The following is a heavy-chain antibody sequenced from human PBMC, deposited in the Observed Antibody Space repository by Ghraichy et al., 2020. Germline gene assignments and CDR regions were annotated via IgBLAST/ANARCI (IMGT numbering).Heavy chain of an antibody. CDR1: GFTFSNYW. J-gene: IGHJ6*02. Sequence: GGSLRLSCAASGFTFSNYWMHWVRQAPGKGLEWVANIKHDGSGTYYVDSVKGRFTISRDNAKNSLYLQMNSLRAEDTGVYYCTRAIDVWGQGTTVTVSS. CDR3: TRAIDV. V-gene: IGHV3-7*01. CDR2: IKHDGSGT.